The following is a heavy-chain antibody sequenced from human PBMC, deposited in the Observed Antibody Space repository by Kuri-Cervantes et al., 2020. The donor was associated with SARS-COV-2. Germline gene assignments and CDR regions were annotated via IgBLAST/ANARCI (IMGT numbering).Heavy chain of an antibody. J-gene: IGHJ4*02. CDR3: ARWSGSVYFDY. CDR1: GGSISSYY. CDR2: IYTSGST. Sequence: GSLRLSCTVSGGSISSYYWSWIRQPAGKGLEWIGRIYTSGSTNYNPSLKSRVTMSVDTSKNQFPLKLSSVTAADTAVYYCARWSGSVYFDYWGQGTLVTVSS. V-gene: IGHV4-4*07. D-gene: IGHD3-3*01.